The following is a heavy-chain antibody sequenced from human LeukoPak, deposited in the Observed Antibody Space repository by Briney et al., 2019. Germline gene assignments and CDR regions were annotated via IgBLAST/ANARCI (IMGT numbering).Heavy chain of an antibody. CDR3: ATDESWNDC. D-gene: IGHD1-1*01. J-gene: IGHJ4*02. CDR2: ISSSSSYI. Sequence: PGGSLRLSCAASGFTFSSYSMHWVRQAPGKGLEWVSSISSSSSYIYYADSVKGRFTISRDNAKNSLFLQMNSLRAEDTAVYYCATDESWNDCWGQGTLSPSPQ. CDR1: GFTFSSYS. V-gene: IGHV3-21*01.